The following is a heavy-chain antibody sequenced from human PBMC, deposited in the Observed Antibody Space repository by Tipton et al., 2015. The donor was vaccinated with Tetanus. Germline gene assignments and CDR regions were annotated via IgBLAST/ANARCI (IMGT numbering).Heavy chain of an antibody. V-gene: IGHV3-11*01. J-gene: IGHJ4*02. CDR3: ARDIIRVGATRYFDY. CDR2: ISSSGSTI. Sequence: QVQLVQSGGGLIQPGGSLRLSCAASGFTVSSNYMNWIRQAPGKGLEWVSYISSSGSTIYYADSVKGRFTISRDNAKNSLYLQMNSLRAEDTAVYYCARDIIRVGATRYFDYWGQGILVTVSS. CDR1: GFTVSSNY. D-gene: IGHD1-26*01.